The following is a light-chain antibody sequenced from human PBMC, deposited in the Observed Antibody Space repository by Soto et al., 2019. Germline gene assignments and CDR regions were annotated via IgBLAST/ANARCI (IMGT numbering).Light chain of an antibody. CDR2: DAS. V-gene: IGKV3-20*01. CDR1: QSVDSN. Sequence: EIVMTQSPATLSVSPGDGATLSCRASQSVDSNLAWYQQKPGQTPRLLIYDASSRATGIPDRFSGGGSGTDFTLTISRLEPEDFAVYYCQQFSSYPLTFGGGTKVDIK. J-gene: IGKJ4*01. CDR3: QQFSSYPLT.